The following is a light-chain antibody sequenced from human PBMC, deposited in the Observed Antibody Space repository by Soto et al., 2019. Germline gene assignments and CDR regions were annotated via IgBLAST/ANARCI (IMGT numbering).Light chain of an antibody. V-gene: IGKV3-15*01. CDR3: HHYNNWLFT. CDR1: QSVSNN. J-gene: IGKJ3*01. CDR2: GAS. Sequence: EIVMTQSPATLSVSPGERATLSCRASQSVSNNLAWYQQKPGQAPRLLIYGASTRATGIPARFSGSGSGTDFTLTISTLHSEDFAFYYCHHYNNWLFTFGPWTKVHIK.